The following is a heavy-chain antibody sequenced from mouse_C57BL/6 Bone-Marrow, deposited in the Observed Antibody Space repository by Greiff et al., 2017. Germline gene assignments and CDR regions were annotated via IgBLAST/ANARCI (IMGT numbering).Heavy chain of an antibody. D-gene: IGHD1-1*01. CDR3: ALSYDGSSYRYFDV. CDR1: GFNIKDYY. J-gene: IGHJ1*03. V-gene: IGHV14-2*01. CDR2: IDPEDGET. Sequence: VQLQQSGAELVKPGASVKLSCTASGFNIKDYYMHWVKQRTEQGLEWIGRIDPEDGETKYAPEFQGKATITADTSSNTAYLQLSSLTSEDTAVYYCALSYDGSSYRYFDVWGTGTTVTVSS.